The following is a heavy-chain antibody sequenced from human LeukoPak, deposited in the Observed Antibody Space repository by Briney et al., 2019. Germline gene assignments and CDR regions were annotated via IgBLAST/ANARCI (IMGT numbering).Heavy chain of an antibody. CDR3: ARGSGGSCYQSADY. CDR2: ISSGGGYI. J-gene: IGHJ4*02. D-gene: IGHD2-15*01. V-gene: IGHV3-21*01. Sequence: GGSLRLSCAASGFTFRNHWMGWVRQTPGKGLEWVSCISSGGGYIYYADSVEGRFTISRDNAKHSLYLQMNSLRADDTAVYYCARGSGGSCYQSADYWGQGTLVTVSS. CDR1: GFTFRNHW.